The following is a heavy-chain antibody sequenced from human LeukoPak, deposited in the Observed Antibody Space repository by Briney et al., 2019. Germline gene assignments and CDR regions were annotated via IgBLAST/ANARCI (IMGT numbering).Heavy chain of an antibody. CDR1: GFTFSSYA. Sequence: GGSLRLSCAASGFTFSSYAMHWVRQAPGKGLEWVAVISYDGSNKYYADSVKGRFTISRDNSKNTLYLQMNSLRAEDTAVYYCARGGAAVDWYFDLWGRGTLVTVSS. V-gene: IGHV3-30-3*01. CDR2: ISYDGSNK. CDR3: ARGGAAVDWYFDL. J-gene: IGHJ2*01. D-gene: IGHD3-16*01.